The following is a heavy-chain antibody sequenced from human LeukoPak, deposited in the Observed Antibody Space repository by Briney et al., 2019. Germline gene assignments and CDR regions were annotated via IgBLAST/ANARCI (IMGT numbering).Heavy chain of an antibody. Sequence: ASVKVSCKASGYTFTSYGISWVRQAPGQGLEWMGWISAYNGNTNYAQKLQGRVTMTTDTSTSTAYMELRSLRSDDTAVYYCARVSDYDFSSGSNHYWGRGTLVTVSS. V-gene: IGHV1-18*01. CDR3: ARVSDYDFSSGSNHY. CDR2: ISAYNGNT. J-gene: IGHJ4*02. CDR1: GYTFTSYG. D-gene: IGHD3-3*01.